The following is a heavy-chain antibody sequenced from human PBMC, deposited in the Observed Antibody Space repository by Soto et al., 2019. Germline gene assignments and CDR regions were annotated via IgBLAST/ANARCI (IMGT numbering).Heavy chain of an antibody. V-gene: IGHV5-10-1*01. CDR3: ARRPECSSYYYYYGMYG. Sequence: GESLKISCKGSGYSFTSYWINWVRQMPGKGLEWMGRIDPSDSYTNYSPSFQGHVTISADKSISTAYLQWSSLKASDTAMYYCARRPECSSYYYYYGMYGWGKGTTVTVDS. CDR1: GYSFTSYW. CDR2: IDPSDSYT. J-gene: IGHJ6*04. D-gene: IGHD3-10*02.